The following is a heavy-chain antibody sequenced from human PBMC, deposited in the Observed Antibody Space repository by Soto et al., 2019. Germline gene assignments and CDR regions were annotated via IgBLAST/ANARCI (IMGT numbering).Heavy chain of an antibody. CDR3: ARVGQSIAARRAFDI. D-gene: IGHD6-6*01. J-gene: IGHJ3*02. CDR2: IYYSGST. CDR1: GGSIGGYY. V-gene: IGHV4-59*01. Sequence: QVQLQESGPGLVKPSETLSLTCTVSGGSIGGYYWSWIRQSPEKGLEWIGNIYYSGSTLYNPSLKSRITISLATSKNQFSLKVTSVTPADTAVYYCARVGQSIAARRAFDIWGQGTMVTVSS.